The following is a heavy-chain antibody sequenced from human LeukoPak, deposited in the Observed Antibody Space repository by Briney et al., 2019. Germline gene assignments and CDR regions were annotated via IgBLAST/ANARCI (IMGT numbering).Heavy chain of an antibody. D-gene: IGHD1-26*01. CDR1: GFIFSSYW. J-gene: IGHJ4*02. CDR3: ARDKAVGPSHFDY. CDR2: INQDGSDI. V-gene: IGHV3-7*01. Sequence: GGSLRLSCAASGFIFSSYWMSWVRQAPGEGLEWVANINQDGSDIYYVDSVKGRFTISRDNAKKWLYLQMNSLGADDTAVYYCARDKAVGPSHFDYWGQGTLVTVSS.